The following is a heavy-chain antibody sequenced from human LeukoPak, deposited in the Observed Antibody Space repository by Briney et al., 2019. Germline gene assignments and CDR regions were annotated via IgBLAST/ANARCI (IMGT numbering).Heavy chain of an antibody. CDR3: ARGGGYASPIGY. D-gene: IGHD5-12*01. V-gene: IGHV4-59*01. Sequence: SETLSLTCTLSGGSISTYHWSWIRQPPGKGLEWIGYIYHSGSTNYNPSLKSRVTISVDTSKNQFSLQLSSVTAADTAVYYCARGGGYASPIGYWGQGALVTVSS. J-gene: IGHJ4*02. CDR1: GGSISTYH. CDR2: IYHSGST.